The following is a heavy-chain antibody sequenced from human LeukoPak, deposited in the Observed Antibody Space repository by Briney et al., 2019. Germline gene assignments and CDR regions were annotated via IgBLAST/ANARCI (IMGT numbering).Heavy chain of an antibody. V-gene: IGHV4-30-2*01. J-gene: IGHJ3*02. CDR3: ARVSISSYSDYDGAFDI. CDR1: GGSISSGGYS. CDR2: IYHSGST. D-gene: IGHD4-11*01. Sequence: SETLSLTCAVSGGSISSGGYSWSWIRQPPGKGLEWIGYIYHSGSTYYNPSLKSRVTISVDRSKNQFSLKLSSVTAADTAVYYCARVSISSYSDYDGAFDIWGQGTMVTVSS.